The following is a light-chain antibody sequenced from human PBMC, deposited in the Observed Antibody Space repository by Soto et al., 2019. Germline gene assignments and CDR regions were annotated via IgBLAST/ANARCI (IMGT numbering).Light chain of an antibody. CDR1: QTISSW. CDR2: AAS. V-gene: IGKV1-12*01. Sequence: DIQMTQSPSTLSGSVGDRITITCRASQTISSWLAWYQQKPGKAPKLLIFAASSLQSGVPSRFSGSGSGTDFNLTISSLQTEDFATYYCQQANSFPITFGQGTRLEIK. CDR3: QQANSFPIT. J-gene: IGKJ5*01.